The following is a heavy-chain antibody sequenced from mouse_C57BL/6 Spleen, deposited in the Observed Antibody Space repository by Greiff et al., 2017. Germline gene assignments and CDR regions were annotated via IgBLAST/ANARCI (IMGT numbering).Heavy chain of an antibody. J-gene: IGHJ4*01. CDR2: IDPSDSET. CDR1: GYTFTSYW. D-gene: IGHD2-1*01. V-gene: IGHV1-52*01. CDR3: AAAGNYEDYAMDY. Sequence: QVQLQQPGAELVRPGSSVKLSCKASGYTFTSYWMHWVKQRPIQGLEWIGNIDPSDSETHYNQKFKDKATLTVDKSSSTAYMQLSSLTSEDSAVYYCAAAGNYEDYAMDYWGQGTSVTVSS.